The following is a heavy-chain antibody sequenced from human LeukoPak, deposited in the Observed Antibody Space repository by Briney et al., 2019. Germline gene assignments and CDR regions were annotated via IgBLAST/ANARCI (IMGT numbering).Heavy chain of an antibody. CDR3: SGGGSGWYSNY. V-gene: IGHV3-74*01. J-gene: IGHJ4*02. CDR1: GLTFSSYW. D-gene: IGHD6-19*01. Sequence: PGGSLRLSCAASGLTFSSYWMHWARQARGKGRVWVSRINTDGSSTNYADSVKGQFTISRANAKNTLYLQMNNLRAEDTAVYYCSGGGSGWYSNYWGQGTLVTVSS. CDR2: INTDGSST.